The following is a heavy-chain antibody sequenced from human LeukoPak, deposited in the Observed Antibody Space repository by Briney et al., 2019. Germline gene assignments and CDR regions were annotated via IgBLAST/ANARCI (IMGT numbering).Heavy chain of an antibody. J-gene: IGHJ4*02. Sequence: GGSLRLSCVASGFTLNNYWMSWVRQAPGKGLEWVANINQDGTKKYYVDSVKGRFTISRDNAKNSLYLQMNSLRAEDTAVYYCAREPSQAGTLWWSAVVAPPADYWGQGTLVTVSS. D-gene: IGHD2-21*01. CDR3: AREPSQAGTLWWSAVVAPPADY. CDR1: GFTLNNYW. CDR2: INQDGTKK. V-gene: IGHV3-7*01.